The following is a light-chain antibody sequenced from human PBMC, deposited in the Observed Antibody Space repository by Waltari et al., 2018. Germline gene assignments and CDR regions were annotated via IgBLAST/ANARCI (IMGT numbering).Light chain of an antibody. J-gene: IGKJ4*01. CDR3: QQHDISPLT. Sequence: IVLTQSPGTLSFSPGERATLPCRASQTVRTTYLAWSQQKPGQAPTLLIYGASIRATGIPDRFSGSGSGTDFSLTISSLEPEDVAVYYCQQHDISPLTFGGGTKVEIK. CDR1: QTVRTTY. CDR2: GAS. V-gene: IGKV3-20*01.